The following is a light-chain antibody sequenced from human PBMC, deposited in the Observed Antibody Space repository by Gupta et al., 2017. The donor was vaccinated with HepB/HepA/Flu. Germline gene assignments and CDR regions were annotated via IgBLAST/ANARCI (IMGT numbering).Light chain of an antibody. V-gene: IGLV2-14*01. CDR3: STYTATSTFVV. Sequence: QSALTQPSSVSGSPGQSITISCTGTSSDVGGYKFVSWYQQYPGKAPNLIISEVNNRPSGVSDRFSASKSGTTASLTISGLQAEDAADYFCSTYTATSTFVVFGGGTKLTVL. CDR1: SSDVGGYKF. J-gene: IGLJ2*01. CDR2: EVN.